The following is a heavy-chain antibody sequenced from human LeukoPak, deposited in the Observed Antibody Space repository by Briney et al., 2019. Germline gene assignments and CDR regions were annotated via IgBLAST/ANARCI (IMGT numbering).Heavy chain of an antibody. CDR2: INTDGSST. V-gene: IGHV3-74*01. CDR3: ASISFSGTDPP. CDR1: GFTFSSYW. D-gene: IGHD1-26*01. Sequence: PGGSLRLSCAASGFTFSSYWMHWVRHAPGKGLVWVSRINTDGSSTSYADSVKGRFTISRDNAKNTLYLQMNSLRAEDTAVYYCASISFSGTDPPWGQGTLVTVSS. J-gene: IGHJ5*02.